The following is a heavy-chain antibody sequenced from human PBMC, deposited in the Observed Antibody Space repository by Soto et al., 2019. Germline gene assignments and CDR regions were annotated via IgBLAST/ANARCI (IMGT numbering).Heavy chain of an antibody. CDR1: GGTFSSYA. CDR2: IIPIFGTA. D-gene: IGHD3-3*01. J-gene: IGHJ6*02. V-gene: IGHV1-69*01. CDR3: ARGGTIPPYYYYGMDV. Sequence: QVQLVQSGAEVKKPGSSVKVSCKASGGTFSSYAISWVRQAPGQGLEWMGGIIPIFGTANYAQKFQGRVTITADESTSTAYMELSSLRSKDTAVYYGARGGTIPPYYYYGMDVWGQGTTVTVSS.